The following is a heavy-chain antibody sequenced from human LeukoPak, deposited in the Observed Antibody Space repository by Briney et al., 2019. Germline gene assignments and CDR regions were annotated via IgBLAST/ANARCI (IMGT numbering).Heavy chain of an antibody. CDR3: ARDGSAAGSVYFDY. V-gene: IGHV4-34*01. D-gene: IGHD3-10*01. CDR2: INHSGST. J-gene: IGHJ4*02. Sequence: SETLSLTCAVYGGSFSGYYWSWIRQPPGKGQEWIGEINHSGSTNYNPSLKSRVTISVDTSKNQFSLKLSSVTAADTAVYYCARDGSAAGSVYFDYWGQGTLITVSS. CDR1: GGSFSGYY.